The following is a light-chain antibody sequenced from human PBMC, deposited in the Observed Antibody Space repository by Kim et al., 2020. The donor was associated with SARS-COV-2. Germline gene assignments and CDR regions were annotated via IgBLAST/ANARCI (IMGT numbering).Light chain of an antibody. CDR3: QQHGSSPKT. CDR1: ESVSGY. V-gene: IGKV3-20*01. CDR2: DTF. Sequence: SLSPWERATLSCRASESVSGYLAWYQQKPGQAPRLLISDTFSRAAGIPDRFSGSGSGTDFTLTISRLEPEDFAVYYCQQHGSSPKTFGQGTKLEIK. J-gene: IGKJ2*01.